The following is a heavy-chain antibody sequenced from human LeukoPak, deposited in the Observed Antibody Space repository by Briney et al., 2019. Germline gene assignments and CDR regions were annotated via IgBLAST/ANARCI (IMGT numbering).Heavy chain of an antibody. D-gene: IGHD3-10*01. CDR1: GFTFSSYS. Sequence: GGSLRLSCAASGFTFSSYSMNWVRQAPGRGLEWVSCISGSGSLIYYADSMKGRFTISRDNAKNTLFLEMNSLRAEDTTVYYCTRSTLMWVRELSDDPWGQGTLVTVSS. J-gene: IGHJ5*02. V-gene: IGHV3-21*01. CDR3: TRSTLMWVRELSDDP. CDR2: ISGSGSLI.